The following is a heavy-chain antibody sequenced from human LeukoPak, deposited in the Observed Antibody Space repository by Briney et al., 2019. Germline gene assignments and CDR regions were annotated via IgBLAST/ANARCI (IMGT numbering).Heavy chain of an antibody. CDR1: GFTLSSYA. D-gene: IGHD3-16*02. CDR3: ASSLMNYDYVWGSYRPYYFDY. J-gene: IGHJ4*02. Sequence: GGSLRLSCAASGFTLSSYAMSWVRQAPGKGLEWVSAISGSGGSTYYADSVKGRFTISRDNSKNTLYLQMNSLRAEDTAVYYCASSLMNYDYVWGSYRPYYFDYWGQGTLVTVSS. CDR2: ISGSGGST. V-gene: IGHV3-23*01.